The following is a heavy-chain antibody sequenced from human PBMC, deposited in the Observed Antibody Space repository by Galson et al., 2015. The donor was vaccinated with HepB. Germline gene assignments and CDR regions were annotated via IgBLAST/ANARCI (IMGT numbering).Heavy chain of an antibody. CDR3: ARDPWFNCSRPVCYGAFDI. J-gene: IGHJ3*02. Sequence: SLRLSCAASGSTFSNYWMSWVRQAPGKGLEWVANIKQDGSEKYYVDSMKGRFTISRDNAKNSLYLQMNSLRAEDTAVYYCARDPWFNCSRPVCYGAFDIWGQGTMVTVSS. CDR1: GSTFSNYW. V-gene: IGHV3-7*03. D-gene: IGHD2-2*01. CDR2: IKQDGSEK.